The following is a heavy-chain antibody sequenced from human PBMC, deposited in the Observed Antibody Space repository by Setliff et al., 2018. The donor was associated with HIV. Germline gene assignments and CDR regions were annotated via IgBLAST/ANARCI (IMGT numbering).Heavy chain of an antibody. D-gene: IGHD3-3*01. CDR2: INTHNGNT. V-gene: IGHV1-18*01. CDR1: GYTFTKYG. CDR3: ARDSAAWVTELGILGY. Sequence: GASVKVSCKASGYTFTKYGLSWVRQAPGQGLEWMGWINTHNGNTNSAQKFQGRVTMTTDTSTSTAYMELRNLRSDDTAVYYCARDSAAWVTELGILGYWGQGTLVTVSS. J-gene: IGHJ4*02.